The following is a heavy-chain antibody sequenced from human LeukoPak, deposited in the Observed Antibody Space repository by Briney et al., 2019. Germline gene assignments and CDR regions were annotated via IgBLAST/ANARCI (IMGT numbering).Heavy chain of an antibody. V-gene: IGHV3-7*01. CDR3: ARSRSPYYGDYEESFDY. D-gene: IGHD4-17*01. CDR1: GFTFSSYW. Sequence: GGSLRLSCAASGFTFSSYWMSWVRQALGKGLEWVANIKQDGSEKYYVDSVKGRFTISRDNAKNSLYLQMNSLRAEDTAVYYCARSRSPYYGDYEESFDYWGQGTLVTVSS. CDR2: IKQDGSEK. J-gene: IGHJ4*02.